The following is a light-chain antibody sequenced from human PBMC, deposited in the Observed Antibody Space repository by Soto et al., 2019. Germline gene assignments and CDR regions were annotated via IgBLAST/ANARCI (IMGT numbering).Light chain of an antibody. V-gene: IGKV1-5*03. Sequence: DIQMTQSPSTLSASVGDRVTITCRASQSISSWLAWYQQKPGKAPKLLIYKASSLESGVPSRFSGSGSGTEFTLTISSLQPDDFATYYCQCYSSYPWTFGQGTKVDIK. CDR2: KAS. J-gene: IGKJ1*01. CDR1: QSISSW. CDR3: QCYSSYPWT.